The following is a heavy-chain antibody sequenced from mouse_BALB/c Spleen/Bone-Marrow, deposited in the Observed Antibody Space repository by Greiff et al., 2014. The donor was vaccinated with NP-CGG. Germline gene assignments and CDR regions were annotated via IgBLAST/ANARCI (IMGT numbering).Heavy chain of an antibody. D-gene: IGHD2-14*01. CDR2: IYPANGNT. V-gene: IGHV14-3*02. CDR1: GFNIKDTY. J-gene: IGHJ4*01. Sequence: EVQLQQSGAELVKPGASVKLSCTASGFNIKDTYMHWVKQRPEQGLEWIGRIYPANGNTKYDPKFQGKATITADTSSNTAYLQLNSLTSEDTAVYYCAQGYDWAMDYWGQGTSVTVSS. CDR3: AQGYDWAMDY.